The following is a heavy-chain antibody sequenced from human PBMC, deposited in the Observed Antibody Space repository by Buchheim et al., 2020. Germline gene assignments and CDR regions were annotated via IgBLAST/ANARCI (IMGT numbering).Heavy chain of an antibody. CDR2: VSYDSSNI. CDR3: ARDENFGSGTGYFDY. V-gene: IGHV3-30-3*01. CDR1: GFTFRDYA. J-gene: IGHJ4*02. Sequence: VQLLESGGGLVQPGGSLRLSCAASGFTFRDYAVHWVRQAPGKELEWVAVVSYDSSNIQYSDSVRGRFTISRDNFKNMLYLQMDSLRPEDTAVYYCARDENFGSGTGYFDYWGQGTL. D-gene: IGHD3-10*01.